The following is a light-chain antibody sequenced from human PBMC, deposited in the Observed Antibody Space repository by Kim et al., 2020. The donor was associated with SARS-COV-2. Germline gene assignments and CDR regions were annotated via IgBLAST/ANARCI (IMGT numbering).Light chain of an antibody. CDR3: SSYTSRKTWV. CDR1: SSDVGSYNY. CDR2: DVT. J-gene: IGLJ3*02. Sequence: GQSITIACTGTSSDVGSYNYVSWYQHHPGEAPKLMIYDVTKRPSGVSKRFSASKSGNTASLTVSGLQAEDEADYYCSSYTSRKTWVFGGGTQLTVL. V-gene: IGLV2-14*03.